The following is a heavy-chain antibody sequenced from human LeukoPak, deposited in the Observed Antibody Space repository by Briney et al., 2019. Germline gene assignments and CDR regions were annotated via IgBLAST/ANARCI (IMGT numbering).Heavy chain of an antibody. CDR3: ATSAYGDDAFDI. J-gene: IGHJ3*02. D-gene: IGHD4-17*01. Sequence: PGGSLRLSCAASGFTFSSYAMSWVRQAPGKGLEWVSAISGSGGSTYYADSVKGRFTISRDNSMNTLYLQMNSLRAEDTAVYYCATSAYGDDAFDIWGQGTMVTVSS. CDR1: GFTFSSYA. CDR2: ISGSGGST. V-gene: IGHV3-23*01.